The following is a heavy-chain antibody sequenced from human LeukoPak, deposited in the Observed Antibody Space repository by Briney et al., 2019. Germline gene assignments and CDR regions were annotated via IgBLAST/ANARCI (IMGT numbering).Heavy chain of an antibody. Sequence: SETLSLTCTVSGGSISSSSYYWGWIRQPPGKGLEWIGSIYYSGSTYYNPSLKSRVTISVDTSKNQFSLKLSSVTAADTAVYYCARINGYNWDYWGQGTLVTVSS. D-gene: IGHD5-24*01. J-gene: IGHJ4*02. CDR2: IYYSGST. V-gene: IGHV4-39*01. CDR1: GGSISSSSYY. CDR3: ARINGYNWDY.